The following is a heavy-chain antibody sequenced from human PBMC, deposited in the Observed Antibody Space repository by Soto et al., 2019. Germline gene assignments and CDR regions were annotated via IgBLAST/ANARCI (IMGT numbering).Heavy chain of an antibody. J-gene: IGHJ6*03. CDR3: ARTDYGDYEYYYYYMDV. CDR1: GGSISSYY. V-gene: IGHV4-59*08. CDR2: NYYSGST. Sequence: QVQLQESGPGLVKPSETLSLTCTVSGGSISSYYWSWIRQPPGKGLERIGYNYYSGSTKYKPSLKSRVTISVDTSKNQFSLKLSSVTDADTAVYYCARTDYGDYEYYYYYMDVWGKGTTVTVSS. D-gene: IGHD4-17*01.